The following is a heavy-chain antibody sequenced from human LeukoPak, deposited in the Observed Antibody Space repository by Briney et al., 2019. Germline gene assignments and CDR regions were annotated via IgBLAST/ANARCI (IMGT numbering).Heavy chain of an antibody. D-gene: IGHD6-13*01. Sequence: GASVKVSCKASGYTFTGYYMHWVRQAPGQGLEWMGWINPNSGGTTYAQKFQGRVTMTRDTSISTAYMELSRLRSDDTAVYYCAQIAAADQADYWGQGTLVTVSS. V-gene: IGHV1-2*02. J-gene: IGHJ4*02. CDR2: INPNSGGT. CDR1: GYTFTGYY. CDR3: AQIAAADQADY.